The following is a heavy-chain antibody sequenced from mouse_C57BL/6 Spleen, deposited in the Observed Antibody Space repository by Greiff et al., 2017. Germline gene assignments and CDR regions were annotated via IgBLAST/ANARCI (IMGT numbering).Heavy chain of an antibody. D-gene: IGHD2-4*01. J-gene: IGHJ3*01. V-gene: IGHV1-64*01. CDR3: ARSYDYDGAWFAY. Sequence: QVQLQQSGAELVKPGASVKLSCKASGYTFTSYWMHWVKQRPGQGLEWIGMIHPNSGRTNYNEKFKSKATLTVDKSSSTAYMQLSSLTSEDSAVXYCARSYDYDGAWFAYWGQGTLVTVSA. CDR2: IHPNSGRT. CDR1: GYTFTSYW.